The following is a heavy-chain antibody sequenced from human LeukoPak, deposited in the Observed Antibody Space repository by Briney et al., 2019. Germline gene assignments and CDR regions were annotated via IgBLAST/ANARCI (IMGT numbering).Heavy chain of an antibody. CDR2: ISYDGSNK. V-gene: IGHV3-30*18. J-gene: IGHJ4*02. D-gene: IGHD6-19*01. Sequence: PGGSLRLSCAASGFTFSSYGMHWVRQAPGKGLEWVAVISYDGSNKYYADSVKGRFTISRDNSKNTLYLQMNSLRAEDTAVYYCAKERGRAVADTGGFDYWGQGTLVTVSS. CDR3: AKERGRAVADTGGFDY. CDR1: GFTFSSYG.